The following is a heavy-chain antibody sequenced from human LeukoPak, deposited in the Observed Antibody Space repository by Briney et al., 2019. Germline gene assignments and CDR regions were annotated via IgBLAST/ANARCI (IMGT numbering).Heavy chain of an antibody. Sequence: GGSLRLSCAASGFTFSSYSMNWVRQAPGKGLEWVSYISSSSSTIYYADSVKGRFTISRDNAKNSPYLQMNSLRAEDTAVYYCARDRPRWLHYKVHDYWGQGTLVTVSS. CDR3: ARDRPRWLHYKVHDY. V-gene: IGHV3-48*01. J-gene: IGHJ4*02. CDR2: ISSSSSTI. CDR1: GFTFSSYS. D-gene: IGHD5-24*01.